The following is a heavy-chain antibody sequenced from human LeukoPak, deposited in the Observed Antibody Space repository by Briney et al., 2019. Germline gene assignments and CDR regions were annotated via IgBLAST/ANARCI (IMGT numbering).Heavy chain of an antibody. Sequence: ASVKVSCKASGKALTTTGTTWVRQAPGQGLEWMGWISAYNGNTNYAQRLQGRVTMTTDTSTSTAYMELRSLRPDDTAVHYCGIARGDIGRYQCCHHWGQGTLVTVSS. CDR2: ISAYNGNT. CDR3: GIARGDIGRYQCCHH. D-gene: IGHD1-26*01. V-gene: IGHV1-18*01. J-gene: IGHJ1*01. CDR1: GKALTTTG.